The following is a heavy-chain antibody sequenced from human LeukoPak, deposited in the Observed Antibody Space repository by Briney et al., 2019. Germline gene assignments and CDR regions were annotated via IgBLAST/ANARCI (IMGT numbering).Heavy chain of an antibody. CDR1: GFTFSSYA. CDR3: ARDFPGLLRPNDAFDI. D-gene: IGHD2/OR15-2a*01. CDR2: ISYDGSNK. V-gene: IGHV3-30*04. Sequence: GGSLRLSCAASGFTFSSYAMHWVRQAPGKGLEWVAVISYDGSNKYYADSVKGRFTISRDNSKNTLYLQMNSLRAEDTAVYYCARDFPGLLRPNDAFDIWGQGTTVTVSS. J-gene: IGHJ3*02.